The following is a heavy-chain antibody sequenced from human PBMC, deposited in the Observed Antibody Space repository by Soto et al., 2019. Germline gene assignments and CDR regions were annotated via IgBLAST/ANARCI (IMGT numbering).Heavy chain of an antibody. J-gene: IGHJ3*02. CDR2: IYTGSST. V-gene: IGHV3-53*02. D-gene: IGHD2-21*02. CDR1: GFTVSGNY. CDR3: ARALSPAVTAAFDI. Sequence: EVQLVETGGGLIQPGGSLRLSCAASGFTVSGNYMTWVRQAPGKGLEWVSVIYTGSSTYYSDSVKGRFTISRDNSKNTLYLQMNRLRAEDTAVYYCARALSPAVTAAFDIWGQGTMVTVSS.